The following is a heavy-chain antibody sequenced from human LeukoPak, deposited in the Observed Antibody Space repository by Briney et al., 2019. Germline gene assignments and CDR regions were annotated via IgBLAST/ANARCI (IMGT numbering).Heavy chain of an antibody. J-gene: IGHJ3*02. V-gene: IGHV3-48*01. CDR2: ISSSSSTI. Sequence: PGGSLRLSCAASGFTFSSYSMNWVRQAPGKGLEWVSYISSSSSTIYYADSVKGRFTISRDNAKNSLYLQMNSLRAEDTAVYYCARGPLHGAFDIWGQGTMVIVSS. CDR3: ARGPLHGAFDI. CDR1: GFTFSSYS.